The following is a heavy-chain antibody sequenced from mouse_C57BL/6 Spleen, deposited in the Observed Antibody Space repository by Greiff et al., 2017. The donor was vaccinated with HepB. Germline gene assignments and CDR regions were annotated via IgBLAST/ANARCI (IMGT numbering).Heavy chain of an antibody. Sequence: QVQLKQSGPGLVQPSQSLSITCTVSGFSLTSYGVHWVRQSPGKGLEWLGVIWSGGSTDYNAAFISRLSISKDNSKSQVFFKMNSLQADDTAIYYCARSHYYGSSGFAYWGQGTLVTVSA. CDR1: GFSLTSYG. V-gene: IGHV2-2*01. CDR2: IWSGGST. J-gene: IGHJ3*01. D-gene: IGHD1-1*01. CDR3: ARSHYYGSSGFAY.